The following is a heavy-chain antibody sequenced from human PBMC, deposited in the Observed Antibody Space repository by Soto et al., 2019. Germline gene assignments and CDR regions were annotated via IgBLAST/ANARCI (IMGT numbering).Heavy chain of an antibody. CDR2: IYHSGST. Sequence: SETLSLTCAVSGGSISSGGYSWSWIRQPPGKGLEWIGYIYHSGSTYYNPSLKSRVTISVDRSKNQFSLKLSSVTAADTAVYYRARGRGFVDYWGQGTLVTVSS. CDR3: ARGRGFVDY. V-gene: IGHV4-30-2*01. CDR1: GGSISSGGYS. J-gene: IGHJ4*02.